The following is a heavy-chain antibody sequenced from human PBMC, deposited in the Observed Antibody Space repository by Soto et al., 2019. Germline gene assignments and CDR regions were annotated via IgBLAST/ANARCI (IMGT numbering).Heavy chain of an antibody. J-gene: IGHJ4*02. CDR1: GFTFSSYS. CDR3: ARDRGYCSGGSCHVSSFDY. CDR2: ISSSSSYI. D-gene: IGHD2-15*01. V-gene: IGHV3-21*01. Sequence: GGSLRLSCAASGFTFSSYSMNWVRQAPGKGLEWVSSISSSSSYIYYADSVKGRFTISRDNAKNSLYLQMNSLRAEDTAVYYCARDRGYCSGGSCHVSSFDYWGQGTLVTVSS.